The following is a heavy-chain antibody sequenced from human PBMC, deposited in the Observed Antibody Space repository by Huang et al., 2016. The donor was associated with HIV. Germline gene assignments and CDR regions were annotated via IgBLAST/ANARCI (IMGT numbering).Heavy chain of an antibody. V-gene: IGHV4-39*01. CDR3: ARHMDCSSSSCLAGGHERGPFDM. Sequence: QLQLQESGPGLVKPSETLSLTCSVSGGSISSSSYYWGWIRQPPGKGLEWIGSIYYRGSTFYKQALERRVTIAVETAKNQFSRRLSSVTAADTSVYYCARHMDCSSSSCLAGGHERGPFDMWGQGTMVTVSS. J-gene: IGHJ3*02. CDR1: GGSISSSSYY. D-gene: IGHD2-2*01. CDR2: IYYRGST.